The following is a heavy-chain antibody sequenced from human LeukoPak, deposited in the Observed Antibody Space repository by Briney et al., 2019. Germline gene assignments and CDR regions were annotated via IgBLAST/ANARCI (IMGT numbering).Heavy chain of an antibody. CDR3: AKSREEIRGLDAFDI. J-gene: IGHJ3*02. CDR2: IYYSGST. Sequence: SQTLSLTCSVSGGSISSDDYCWNWIRQHPGKGLEWIGYIYYSGSTYYNPSLKSRVASSVDTSKNQFPLKLSSLTAADTAVYYCAKSREEIRGLDAFDIWGQGTMVTVSS. D-gene: IGHD5-24*01. V-gene: IGHV4-31*03. CDR1: GGSISSDDYC.